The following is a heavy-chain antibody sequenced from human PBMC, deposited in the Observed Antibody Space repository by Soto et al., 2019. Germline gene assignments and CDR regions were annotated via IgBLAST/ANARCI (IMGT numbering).Heavy chain of an antibody. CDR1: GDSMSSGCYF. V-gene: IGHV4-31*03. CDR3: ARGGGYTASGGISGFWFDP. J-gene: IGHJ5*02. D-gene: IGHD6-25*01. CDR2: ISSSGSP. Sequence: QVKLQESGPGLVKPSQTLSLTCTVSGDSMSSGCYFWVWIRQHPGKGREWIGHISSSGSPNPNTPLKRRVSMSVDTSNNPFSLKLTSVAVADTAVYYCARGGGYTASGGISGFWFDPWGQGTLVTVSS.